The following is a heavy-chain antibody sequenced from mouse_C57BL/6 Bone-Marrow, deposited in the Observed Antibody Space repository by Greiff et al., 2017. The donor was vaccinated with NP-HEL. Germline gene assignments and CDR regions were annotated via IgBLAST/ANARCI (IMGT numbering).Heavy chain of an antibody. D-gene: IGHD2-12*01. CDR3: ARRYYYAMDY. J-gene: IGHJ4*01. V-gene: IGHV5-12*01. CDR2: ISNGGGSP. CDR1: GFTFSDYY. Sequence: EVKLEESGGGLVQPGGSLKLSCAASGFTFSDYYMCWVRQTPEKRLEWVAYISNGGGSPYYPDTVKGRFTISRDNAKNTLYLQMSRLKSEDTAMYYCARRYYYAMDYWGQGTSVTVSS.